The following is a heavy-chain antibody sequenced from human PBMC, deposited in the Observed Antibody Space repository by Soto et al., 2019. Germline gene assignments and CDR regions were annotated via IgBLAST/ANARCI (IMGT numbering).Heavy chain of an antibody. V-gene: IGHV4-59*11. J-gene: IGHJ4*02. CDR1: GDSISSHY. CDR2: GST. Sequence: KASETLSLTCTVSGDSISSHYWSWIRQPPGKGLEWIGFGSTKYNPSLKSRIRISVDTSKNQFSLNLTSATAADTAVYYCARVSTSASGSYYTLDYWGQGTLVTVSS. CDR3: ARVSTSASGSYYTLDY. D-gene: IGHD3-10*01.